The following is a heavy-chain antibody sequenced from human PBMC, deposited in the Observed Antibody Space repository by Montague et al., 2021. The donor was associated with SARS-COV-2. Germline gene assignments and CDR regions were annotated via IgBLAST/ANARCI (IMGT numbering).Heavy chain of an antibody. CDR1: GASVGSSD. V-gene: IGHV4-59*02. CDR3: ARETMTADAFDI. D-gene: IGHD1-14*01. J-gene: IGHJ3*02. CDR2: FYSVGST. Sequence: SETLSLTCTVSGASVGSSDWGWIRQSPGKGLEWTGYFYSVGSTDYNPSLKSRATISRDTSKNQFSLKVRSVTAADTAAYYCARETMTADAFDIWGQGTMVTVSS.